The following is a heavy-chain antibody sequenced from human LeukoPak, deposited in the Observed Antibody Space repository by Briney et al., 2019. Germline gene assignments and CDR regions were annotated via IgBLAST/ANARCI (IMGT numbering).Heavy chain of an antibody. Sequence: SETLSLTCTVSGGSISSSYWSWIRQPPGRGLEWIGYVFYSGTTNYNPSLKSRVTISVDTSKNQFSLKLSSVTAADTAVYYCAEGRHDAFDIWGQGTMVTVSS. CDR1: GGSISSSY. J-gene: IGHJ3*02. CDR2: VFYSGTT. V-gene: IGHV4-59*01. CDR3: AEGRHDAFDI.